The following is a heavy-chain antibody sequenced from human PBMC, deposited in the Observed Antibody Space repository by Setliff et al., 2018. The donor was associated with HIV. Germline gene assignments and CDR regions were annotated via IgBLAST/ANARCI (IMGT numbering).Heavy chain of an antibody. CDR2: IFRAGNA. CDR1: GGSINSGAYL. V-gene: IGHV4-61*02. D-gene: IGHD5-18*01. CDR3: ARATAMVFDY. J-gene: IGHJ4*02. Sequence: SETLSLTCTVSGGSINSGAYLWAWIRQPAGKGLEWIGRIFRAGNATYNPSLKSRAILSVDTSQNQSSLQLKHVTAADTAVYYCARATAMVFDYWGQGTLVTVSS.